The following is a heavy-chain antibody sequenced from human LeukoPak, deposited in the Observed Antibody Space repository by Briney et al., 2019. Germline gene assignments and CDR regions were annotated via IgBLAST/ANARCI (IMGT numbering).Heavy chain of an antibody. CDR2: ISYDGSNK. Sequence: GGSLRLSCAASGFTFSSYGMHWVRQAPGKGLEWVAVISYDGSNKYYADSVKGRFTISRDNSKNTLYLQMNSLSAEDTAVYYCAKVPGLERAYYYYGMDVWGKGTTVTVSS. J-gene: IGHJ6*04. CDR3: AKVPGLERAYYYYGMDV. CDR1: GFTFSSYG. V-gene: IGHV3-30*18. D-gene: IGHD1-1*01.